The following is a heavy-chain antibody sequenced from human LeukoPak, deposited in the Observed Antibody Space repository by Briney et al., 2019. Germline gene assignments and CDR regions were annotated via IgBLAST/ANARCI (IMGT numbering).Heavy chain of an antibody. CDR2: ISDSGGST. D-gene: IGHD6-19*01. CDR1: GFTFSKSA. CDR3: AKGGGWLYYFDY. V-gene: IGHV3-23*01. Sequence: PGGSLRLSCAASGFTFSKSAVNWVRQAPGKGLEWVSAISDSGGSTYYADSLKGRFTISRENSKNTLYLQMHSLRAEDTAVYYCAKGGGWLYYFDYWGQGTPVTVSS. J-gene: IGHJ4*02.